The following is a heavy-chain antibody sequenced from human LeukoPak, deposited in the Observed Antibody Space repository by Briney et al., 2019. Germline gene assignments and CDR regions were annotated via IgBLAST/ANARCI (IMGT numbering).Heavy chain of an antibody. J-gene: IGHJ5*02. CDR3: ARDRFYYCSSTSCYNRLRPYNWFDP. V-gene: IGHV3-11*01. D-gene: IGHD2-2*02. Sequence: PGGSLTLSCAASGFTFSDYYMSWIRQAPGKGLEWVSYISSSGSTIYYADSVKGRFTISRDNAKNSLYLQMNSLRAEDTAVYYCARDRFYYCSSTSCYNRLRPYNWFDPWGQGTLVTGSS. CDR1: GFTFSDYY. CDR2: ISSSGSTI.